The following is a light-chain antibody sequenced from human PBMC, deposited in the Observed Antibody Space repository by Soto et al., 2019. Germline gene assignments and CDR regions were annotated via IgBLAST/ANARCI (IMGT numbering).Light chain of an antibody. CDR2: GNS. Sequence: QSVLTQPPSVSGAPGQRVTISCTGSSSNIGAGYDIHWYQQLPGTAPKLLIYGNSNRPSGVPDRLSGSKSGPSASLAITGLQAEDEADYYCQSYDSSLSGSVFGGGTKLTVL. CDR3: QSYDSSLSGSV. V-gene: IGLV1-40*01. CDR1: SSNIGAGYD. J-gene: IGLJ3*02.